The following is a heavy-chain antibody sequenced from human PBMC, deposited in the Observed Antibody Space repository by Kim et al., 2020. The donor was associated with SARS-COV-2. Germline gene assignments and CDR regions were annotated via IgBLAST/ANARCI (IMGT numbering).Heavy chain of an antibody. Sequence: SETLSLTCTVSGGSISSYYWSWIRQPPGKGLEWIGYIYYSGSTNYNPSLTSRVTTSIDTSKNQFSLKLSPVTAADTAVYYFARHLETSSGYYGDAFDIWGQGTMVTVSS. CDR2: IYYSGST. J-gene: IGHJ3*02. V-gene: IGHV4-59*08. CDR3: ARHLETSSGYYGDAFDI. CDR1: GGSISSYY. D-gene: IGHD3-22*01.